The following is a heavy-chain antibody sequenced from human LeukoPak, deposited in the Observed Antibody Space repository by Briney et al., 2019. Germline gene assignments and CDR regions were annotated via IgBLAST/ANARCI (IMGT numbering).Heavy chain of an antibody. D-gene: IGHD6-19*01. J-gene: IGHJ4*02. CDR2: INPNSGGT. Sequence: ASVKVSCKASGYTFTGYYMHWVRQAPGQGLEWMGWINPNSGGTNYAQKFQGRVTMTRDTSISTAYMELSRLRSDDTAVYYCARDPSFIAVAGSYWGQGTLVTVSS. CDR3: ARDPSFIAVAGSY. V-gene: IGHV1-2*02. CDR1: GYTFTGYY.